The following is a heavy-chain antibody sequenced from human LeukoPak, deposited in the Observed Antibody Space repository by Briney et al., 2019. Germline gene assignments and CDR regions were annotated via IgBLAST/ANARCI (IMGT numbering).Heavy chain of an antibody. CDR3: TSPSGSYLKNFADY. Sequence: PGGSLKLSCAASGFTFSGSAMHWVRQASGKGLEWVGRIRSKANSYATAYAASVKGRFTISRDDSKNTAYLQTNSLKTEDTAVYYCTSPSGSYLKNFADYWGQGTLVTVSS. J-gene: IGHJ4*02. CDR2: IRSKANSYAT. CDR1: GFTFSGSA. D-gene: IGHD1-26*01. V-gene: IGHV3-73*01.